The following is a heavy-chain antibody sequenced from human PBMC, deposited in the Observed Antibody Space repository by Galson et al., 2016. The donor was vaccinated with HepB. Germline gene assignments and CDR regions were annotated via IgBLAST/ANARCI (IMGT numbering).Heavy chain of an antibody. CDR2: ITWSSGSI. Sequence: SLRLSCAASGFIFDDYAMHWVRQAPGKGLEWVSGITWSSGSIGYSDSVKGRFTISRDSAKNSLYLQMNSLRAEDTALYYCAKDRVGRGSYYGFIDYWGQGTLVTVSS. CDR1: GFIFDDYA. D-gene: IGHD1-26*01. V-gene: IGHV3-9*01. CDR3: AKDRVGRGSYYGFIDY. J-gene: IGHJ4*02.